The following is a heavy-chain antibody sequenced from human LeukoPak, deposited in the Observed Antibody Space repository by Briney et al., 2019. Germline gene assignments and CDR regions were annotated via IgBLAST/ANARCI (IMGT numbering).Heavy chain of an antibody. Sequence: PSETLSLTCTVSGGSISSSSYYWGWIRQPPGKGLEWIGSIYYSGSTYYNPSLKSRSTISVDTSKNQFSLKLSSVTAADTAVYYCARAPPRIAAVWFDPWGQGTLVTVSS. V-gene: IGHV4-39*07. J-gene: IGHJ5*02. D-gene: IGHD6-25*01. CDR3: ARAPPRIAAVWFDP. CDR2: IYYSGST. CDR1: GGSISSSSYY.